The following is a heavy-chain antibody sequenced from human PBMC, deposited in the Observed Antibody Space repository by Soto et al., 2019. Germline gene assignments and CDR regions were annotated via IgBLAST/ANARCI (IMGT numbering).Heavy chain of an antibody. D-gene: IGHD2-8*01. Sequence: PSETLSLTCTVSGGSISSYYWSWIRQPAGKGLEWIGRIYTSGSTNYNPSLKSRVTMSVDTSKNQFSLTLSSVTAADTAVYYCAREPFYCTNGVCYFGWFDPWGQGTLVTVSS. CDR2: IYTSGST. CDR3: AREPFYCTNGVCYFGWFDP. J-gene: IGHJ5*02. V-gene: IGHV4-4*07. CDR1: GGSISSYY.